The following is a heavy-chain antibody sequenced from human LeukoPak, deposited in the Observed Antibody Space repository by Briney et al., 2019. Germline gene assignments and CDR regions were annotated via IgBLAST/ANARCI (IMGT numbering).Heavy chain of an antibody. CDR3: ATKQWLSPPPDS. J-gene: IGHJ4*02. V-gene: IGHV3-74*01. D-gene: IGHD6-19*01. CDR1: GFTFSKYG. CDR2: INTDGTVT. Sequence: GGSLRLSCSASGFTFSKYGMLWVRQAPGKGLESVSRINTDGTVTTYADSVKGRFTVSRDNADNTMFLQMNSVRDEDTAVYYCATKQWLSPPPDSWGQGTPVTVSS.